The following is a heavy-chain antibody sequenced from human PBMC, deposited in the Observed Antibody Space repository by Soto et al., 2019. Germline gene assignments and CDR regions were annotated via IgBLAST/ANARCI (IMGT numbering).Heavy chain of an antibody. J-gene: IGHJ5*02. Sequence: GASVKLSCKASGYTFTVYYMHLVRQASGQGLEWMGWISANSGNTNYAQKLQGRVTMTTDTSTSTAYMELRSLRSDDTAVYYCARGRSGVWFGDKPWGQGTLVTVSS. CDR2: ISANSGNT. CDR3: ARGRSGVWFGDKP. V-gene: IGHV1-18*04. D-gene: IGHD3-10*01. CDR1: GYTFTVYY.